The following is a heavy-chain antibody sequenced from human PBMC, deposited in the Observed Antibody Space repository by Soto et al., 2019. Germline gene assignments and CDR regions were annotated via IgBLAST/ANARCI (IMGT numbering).Heavy chain of an antibody. CDR2: IIPIFGTA. D-gene: IGHD3-16*02. V-gene: IGHV1-69*13. CDR3: ARDGYYDYVWGSYRYNAYFDY. CDR1: GGTFNSYI. J-gene: IGHJ4*02. Sequence: SVKVSSKASGGTFNSYIFTWVRQAPGQGLEWMGGIIPIFGTANYAQKFQGRVTITADESTSTAYMELSSLRSEDTAVYYCARDGYYDYVWGSYRYNAYFDYWGQGTLVTRLL.